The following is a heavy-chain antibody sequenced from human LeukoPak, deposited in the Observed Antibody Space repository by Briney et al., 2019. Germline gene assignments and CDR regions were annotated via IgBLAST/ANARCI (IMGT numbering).Heavy chain of an antibody. V-gene: IGHV4-39*07. CDR2: SYFRGST. J-gene: IGHJ6*03. CDR1: GDSLSSSHTYY. CDR3: ARGKNNYYMDV. Sequence: SETLSLTCSVSGDSLSSSHTYYWGWIRQPPGKGLEWIGSSYFRGSTYSSPSLRSRVVISVDTSKNQFSLKLNSVTAADTAVYYCARGKNNYYMDVWGKGTTVTVSS.